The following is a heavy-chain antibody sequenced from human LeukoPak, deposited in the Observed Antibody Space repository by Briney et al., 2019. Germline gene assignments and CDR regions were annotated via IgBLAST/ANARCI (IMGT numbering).Heavy chain of an antibody. CDR1: GFTFSSYS. Sequence: GGSLRLSCAASGFTFSSYSMNWVRQAPGKGLEWVSSISSSSSYIYYADSVKGRFTISRDNAKNSLYLQMNSLRAEDTAVYYCARVEVMVRGVGGFDYWGQGTLATISS. CDR2: ISSSSSYI. J-gene: IGHJ4*02. V-gene: IGHV3-21*01. D-gene: IGHD3-10*01. CDR3: ARVEVMVRGVGGFDY.